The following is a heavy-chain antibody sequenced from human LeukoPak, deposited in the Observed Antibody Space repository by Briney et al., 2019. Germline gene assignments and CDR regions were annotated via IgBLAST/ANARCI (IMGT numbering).Heavy chain of an antibody. J-gene: IGHJ4*02. CDR3: ARVLNYYDSTGYYFSY. V-gene: IGHV3-30-3*01. CDR1: GFTFSYCA. CDR2: ISYDGSIK. Sequence: GGSLRLSCAASGFTFSYCAMHWVRQAPGKGLDWVAVISYDGSIKYYADSVKGRFTISRDNSKNTLYLQMNSLRAEDTAVYYCARVLNYYDSTGYYFSYWGQGTLVTVSS. D-gene: IGHD3-22*01.